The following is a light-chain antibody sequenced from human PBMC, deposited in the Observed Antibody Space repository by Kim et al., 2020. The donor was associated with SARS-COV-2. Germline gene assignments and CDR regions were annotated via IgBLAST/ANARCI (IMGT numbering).Light chain of an antibody. CDR3: QQYYSYPRT. Sequence: ASTGIGVLITWPARQGISSFLAWYQQQPRTATKLLIYAASTLQSGVPSRCSGSGSGADFTLTISCLQAEDFASYYHQQYYSYPRTFGQGTKVDIK. V-gene: IGKV1-8*01. CDR1: QGISSF. J-gene: IGKJ1*01. CDR2: AAS.